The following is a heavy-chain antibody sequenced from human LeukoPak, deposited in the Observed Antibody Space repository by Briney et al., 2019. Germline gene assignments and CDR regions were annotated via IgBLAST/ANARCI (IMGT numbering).Heavy chain of an antibody. V-gene: IGHV3-23*01. Sequence: AGGPLRLSCATSGFTLRNYAMSWVRQAPGKGLEWVSTICGSGSSGTTTYYADSVKGRFSISRDNSKNTLYLQMHSLRAEDTAVYYCAKTYADYEGNWGQGTLVTVSS. D-gene: IGHD4-17*01. CDR1: GFTLRNYA. J-gene: IGHJ4*02. CDR2: ICGSGSSGTTT. CDR3: AKTYADYEGN.